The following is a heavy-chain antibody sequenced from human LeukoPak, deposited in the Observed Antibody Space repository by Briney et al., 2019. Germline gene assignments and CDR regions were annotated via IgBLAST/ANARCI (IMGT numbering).Heavy chain of an antibody. CDR1: GFGFSNYW. D-gene: IGHD4-11*01. CDR2: MNEDGSEK. V-gene: IGHV3-7*01. Sequence: GGSLRLSCAASGFGFSNYWMSWVRQAPGKGLEWVANMNEDGSEKNYVDSVKGRFTISRDNAQDSLYLQMNSLRAEDTAVYKCARDRGYSNFDYWGQGTLVTVSS. J-gene: IGHJ4*02. CDR3: ARDRGYSNFDY.